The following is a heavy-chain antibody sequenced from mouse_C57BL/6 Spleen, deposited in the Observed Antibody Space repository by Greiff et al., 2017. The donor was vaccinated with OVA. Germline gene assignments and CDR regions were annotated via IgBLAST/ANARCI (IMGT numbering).Heavy chain of an antibody. J-gene: IGHJ2*01. V-gene: IGHV1-18*01. D-gene: IGHD1-1*01. Sequence: VQLQQSGPELVKPGASVKIPCKASGYTFTDYNMDWVKQSHGKSLEWIGDINPNNGGTIYNQKFKGKATLTVDKSSSTAYMELRSLTSEDTAVYYCARPNYYGSSGDFDYWGQGTTLTVAS. CDR1: GYTFTDYN. CDR2: INPNNGGT. CDR3: ARPNYYGSSGDFDY.